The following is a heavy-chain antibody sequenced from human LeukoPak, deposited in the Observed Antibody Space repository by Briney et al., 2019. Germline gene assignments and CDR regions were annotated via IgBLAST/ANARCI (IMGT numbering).Heavy chain of an antibody. CDR2: INHSGST. J-gene: IGHJ4*02. CDR3: ARGPTTLSRGRFDY. Sequence: SETLSLTCAVYGGSFSGYYWSWIRQPPGKGLEWIGEINHSGSTNYNPSLKSRVTISVDTSKNQFSLKLSSVTAADTAVYYCARGPTTLSRGRFDYWGQGTLVTASS. V-gene: IGHV4-34*01. CDR1: GGSFSGYY. D-gene: IGHD3-10*01.